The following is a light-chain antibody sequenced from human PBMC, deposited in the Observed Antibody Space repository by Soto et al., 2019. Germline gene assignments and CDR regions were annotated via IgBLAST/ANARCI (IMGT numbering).Light chain of an antibody. CDR2: GAS. Sequence: EIMVELSRAAVSVAAKERTTLWWRASQSVSSNLAWYQQKPGQAPRLLIYGASTRATGIPARFSGSGSGTDFALTISRLEPEDLALYYCQQYDASPLTFGPGTKVDIK. J-gene: IGKJ3*01. V-gene: IGKV3D-15*02. CDR1: QSVSSN. CDR3: QQYDASPLT.